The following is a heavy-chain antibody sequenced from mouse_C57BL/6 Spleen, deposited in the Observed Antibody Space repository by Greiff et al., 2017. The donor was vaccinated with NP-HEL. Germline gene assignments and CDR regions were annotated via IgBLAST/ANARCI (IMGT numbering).Heavy chain of an antibody. Sequence: GQLKESEGGLVQPGSSMKLSCTASGFTFSDYYMAWVRQVPEKGLEWVANINYDGSSTYYLDSLKSRFIISRDNAKNILYLQMSSLKSEDTATYYCARAYYSNGGYYFDYWGQGTTRTVSS. D-gene: IGHD2-5*01. CDR1: GFTFSDYY. J-gene: IGHJ2*01. CDR3: ARAYYSNGGYYFDY. CDR2: INYDGSST. V-gene: IGHV5-16*01.